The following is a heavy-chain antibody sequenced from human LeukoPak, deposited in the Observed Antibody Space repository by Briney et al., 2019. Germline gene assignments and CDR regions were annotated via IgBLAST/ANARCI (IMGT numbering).Heavy chain of an antibody. CDR1: GFTFRTYW. V-gene: IGHV3-7*01. Sequence: GGSLRLSCAASGFTFRTYWMSWVRQAPGKGLEWVGNIKQDGSEKYYVDSVKGRFTISRDNAKNSLDLQMNSLRAEDTAVYYCARDRRGWYSDYWGQGTLVTVSS. D-gene: IGHD6-19*01. CDR3: ARDRRGWYSDY. CDR2: IKQDGSEK. J-gene: IGHJ4*02.